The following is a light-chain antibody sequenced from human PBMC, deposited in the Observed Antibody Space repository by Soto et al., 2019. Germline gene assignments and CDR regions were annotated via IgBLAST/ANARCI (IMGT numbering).Light chain of an antibody. CDR3: QSADYSGTYVV. CDR1: ALPKQY. CDR2: KDS. Sequence: SSELTQPPSVSVSPGQTARITCSGDALPKQYAYWYQQKPGQAPVLVIYKDSERPSGIPERFSGSSSGTTVTLTISGVQAEDEADYNCQSADYSGTYVVFGGGTKLTVL. V-gene: IGLV3-25*03. J-gene: IGLJ3*02.